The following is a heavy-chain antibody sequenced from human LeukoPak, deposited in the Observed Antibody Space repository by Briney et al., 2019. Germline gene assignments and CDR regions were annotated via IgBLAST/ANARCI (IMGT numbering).Heavy chain of an antibody. D-gene: IGHD3-10*01. CDR1: GGSISSGGYS. V-gene: IGHV4-30-2*01. CDR2: IYHSGST. CDR3: ARGVYYYGSGSYYNSGYFDY. Sequence: SETLSLTCAVSGGSISSGGYSWSWIRQPPGKGLEWIGYIYHSGSTYYNPSLKSRVTISVDRSKNQFSLKLGSVTAADTAVYYCARGVYYYGSGSYYNSGYFDYWGQGTLVTVSS. J-gene: IGHJ4*02.